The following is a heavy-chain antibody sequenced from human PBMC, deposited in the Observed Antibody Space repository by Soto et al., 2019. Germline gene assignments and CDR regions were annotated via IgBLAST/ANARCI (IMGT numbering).Heavy chain of an antibody. J-gene: IGHJ6*02. CDR1: GYTFTSYD. CDR2: MNPNSGNT. Sequence: QVQLVQSGAEVKKPGASVKVSCKASGYTFTSYDINWVRQATGQGLDWMGWMNPNSGNTGYAQKFQGRVTMTRNTSIRTAYMELSSLRSEDTAVYYCARAERGIAAARCMDEKAVRYDYCIDFWCQGTTVTFSS. CDR3: ARAERGIAAARCMDEKAVRYDYCIDF. D-gene: IGHD6-13*01. V-gene: IGHV1-8*01.